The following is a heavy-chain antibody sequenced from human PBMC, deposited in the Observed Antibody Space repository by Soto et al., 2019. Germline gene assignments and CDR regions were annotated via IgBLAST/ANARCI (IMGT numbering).Heavy chain of an antibody. CDR3: ARSLGVYYDILTGYQANWFDP. J-gene: IGHJ5*02. Sequence: QITLKESGPTLVKPTQTLTLTCTVSGFSLTTTGVGVGWIRQPPGKALEWLALIDWDDDKRYSPSLKNRLTITNDIYKNQVVLTMTNMDPVDTATYYCARSLGVYYDILTGYQANWFDPWGQGTLVTVSS. D-gene: IGHD3-9*01. V-gene: IGHV2-5*02. CDR1: GFSLTTTGVG. CDR2: IDWDDDK.